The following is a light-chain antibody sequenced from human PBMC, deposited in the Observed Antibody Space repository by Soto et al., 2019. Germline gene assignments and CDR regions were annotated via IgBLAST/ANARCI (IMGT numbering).Light chain of an antibody. CDR1: ETIRSH. J-gene: IGKJ1*01. V-gene: IGKV3-15*01. CDR3: QQYNQWVWT. Sequence: EVVMTQSPVTLSVSPGERATLSCRASETIRSHLAWYQQKPGQTPRLLIYGTSNRAAGIPARFSGSGSGTEFTLTIGSLQSEDFAVYYCQQYNQWVWTFVQGTRVEIK. CDR2: GTS.